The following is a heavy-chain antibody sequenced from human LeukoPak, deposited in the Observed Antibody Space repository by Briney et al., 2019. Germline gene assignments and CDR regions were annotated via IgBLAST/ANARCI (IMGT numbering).Heavy chain of an antibody. Sequence: GGSLSLSCAASGFTFSSYSMNWVRQAPGKGLEWVSSISSSSSYIYYADSVKGRFTISRDNAKNSLYLQMNSLRAEDTAVYYCARGLGTIFNWFDPWGQGTLVTVSS. CDR2: ISSSSSYI. CDR3: ARGLGTIFNWFDP. J-gene: IGHJ5*02. CDR1: GFTFSSYS. V-gene: IGHV3-21*01. D-gene: IGHD3-9*01.